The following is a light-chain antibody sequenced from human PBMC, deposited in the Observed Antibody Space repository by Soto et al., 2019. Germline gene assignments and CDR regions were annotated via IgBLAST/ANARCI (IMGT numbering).Light chain of an antibody. Sequence: VLTQPPSVSEAPRQRVTISCSGSSSNIGNNAVNWYQQLPGKAPKLLIYYDDLLPSGVSDRFSGSKSGTSASLAISGLQSEDEADYYCAAWDDSLNGYVFGTGTKVTVL. CDR1: SSNIGNNA. CDR2: YDD. CDR3: AAWDDSLNGYV. V-gene: IGLV1-36*01. J-gene: IGLJ1*01.